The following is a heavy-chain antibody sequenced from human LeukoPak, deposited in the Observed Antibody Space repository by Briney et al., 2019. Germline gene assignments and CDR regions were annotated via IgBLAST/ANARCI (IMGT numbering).Heavy chain of an antibody. CDR1: GGSISSSSYY. D-gene: IGHD5-18*01. Sequence: SETLSLTCTVSGGSISSSSYYWGWIRQPPGKGLEWIGSIYYSGSTYYNPSLKSRVTISVDTSKNQFSLKLSSVTAADTAVYYCASTGGYSYYFDSWGQGTLVTVSS. J-gene: IGHJ4*02. CDR2: IYYSGST. V-gene: IGHV4-39*07. CDR3: ASTGGYSYYFDS.